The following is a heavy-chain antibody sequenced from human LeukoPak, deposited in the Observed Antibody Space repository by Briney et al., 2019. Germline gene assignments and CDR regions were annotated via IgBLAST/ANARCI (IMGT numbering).Heavy chain of an antibody. CDR1: GFTFSSYD. CDR2: ISGRGGST. J-gene: IGHJ4*02. V-gene: IGHV3-23*01. CDR3: AKDRD. Sequence: AESLRLSCAASGFTFSSYDLSWVRQAPGKGLEWVSSISGRGGSTYYADSVKGRFTISRDNSKNTLYLQMDSLRAEDTAVYYCAKDRDWGQGTLVTVSS.